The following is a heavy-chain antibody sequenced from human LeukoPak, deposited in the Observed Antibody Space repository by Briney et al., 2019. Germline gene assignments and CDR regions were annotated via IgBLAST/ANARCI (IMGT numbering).Heavy chain of an antibody. D-gene: IGHD2-2*01. J-gene: IGHJ6*03. V-gene: IGHV3-23*01. Sequence: PGGSLRLSCAASGFTFSSYGMSWVRQAPGKGLEWVSGISGSGGSTNYADSVKGRFTISRDNSKNTLYLQMNSLRAEDTAVYYCAKADIVVVTAATLYYYHYMDVWGKGTTVTISS. CDR3: AKADIVVVTAATLYYYHYMDV. CDR2: ISGSGGST. CDR1: GFTFSSYG.